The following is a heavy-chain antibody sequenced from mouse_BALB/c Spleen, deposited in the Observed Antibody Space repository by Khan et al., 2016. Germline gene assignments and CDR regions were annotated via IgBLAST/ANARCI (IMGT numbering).Heavy chain of an antibody. CDR1: GYSITSGYG. CDR3: ARTARIKY. J-gene: IGHJ2*01. CDR2: ISYSGST. V-gene: IGHV3-2*02. D-gene: IGHD3-3*01. Sequence: EVQLQESGPGLVKPSQSLSLTCTVTGYSITSGYGWNWIRQFPGNKLEWMGYISYSGSTNYNPSLKSRITITRDTSKNQFFLQLNSVTTEDTASYYCARTARIKYWGQGTTLTVSS.